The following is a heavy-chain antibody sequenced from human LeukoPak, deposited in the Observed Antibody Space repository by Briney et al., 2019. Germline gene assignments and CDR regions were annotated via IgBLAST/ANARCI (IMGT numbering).Heavy chain of an antibody. J-gene: IGHJ4*02. CDR1: GGSISGYY. V-gene: IGHV4-38-2*02. Sequence: SETLSLTCTVSGGSISGYYWGWIRQPPGKGLEWIGSIYHSGSTYYNPSLKSRVTISVDTSKNQFSLKLSSVTAADTAVYYCARASRTGLGIGSFDYWGQGTLVTVSS. CDR2: IYHSGST. CDR3: ARASRTGLGIGSFDY. D-gene: IGHD7-27*01.